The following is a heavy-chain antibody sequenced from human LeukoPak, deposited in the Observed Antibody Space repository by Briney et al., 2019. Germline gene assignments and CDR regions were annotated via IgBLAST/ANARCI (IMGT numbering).Heavy chain of an antibody. Sequence: SGEVSCKASGGTFSSYAISWVRQAPGQGLEWMGGIIPIFGTANYAQKFQGRVTITADESTSTAYMELSSLRSEDTAVYYCASNPGIAAAGSVYNWFDPWGQGTLVTVSS. CDR3: ASNPGIAAAGSVYNWFDP. V-gene: IGHV1-69*01. D-gene: IGHD6-13*01. J-gene: IGHJ5*02. CDR2: IIPIFGTA. CDR1: GGTFSSYA.